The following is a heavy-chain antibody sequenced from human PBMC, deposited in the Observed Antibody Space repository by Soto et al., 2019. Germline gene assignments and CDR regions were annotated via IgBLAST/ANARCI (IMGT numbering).Heavy chain of an antibody. J-gene: IGHJ4*02. CDR2: IYSGGST. D-gene: IGHD3-3*01. V-gene: IGHV3-53*01. CDR1: GFTLSSNY. CDR3: ARVQSDVLRFLEWLFDY. Sequence: GGSLRLSCAASGFTLSSNYMSWVRQAPGKGLEWVSVIYSGGSTYYADSVKGRFTISRDNSKNTLYLQMNSLRAEDTAVYYCARVQSDVLRFLEWLFDYWGQGTLVTVSS.